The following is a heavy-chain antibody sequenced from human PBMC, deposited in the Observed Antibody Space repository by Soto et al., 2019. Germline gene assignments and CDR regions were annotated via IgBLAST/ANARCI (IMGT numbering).Heavy chain of an antibody. V-gene: IGHV5-10-1*01. CDR1: GYSFTSYW. CDR2: IGPSDSYT. D-gene: IGHD3-22*01. CDR3: ARLDYYDSSGYYNWFDP. Sequence: GESLKISCKGSGYSFTSYWISWVRQMPGKGLEWMGRIGPSDSYTNYSPSFQGHVTISADKSISTAYLQWSSLKASDTAMYYCARLDYYDSSGYYNWFDPWGQGTLVTVSS. J-gene: IGHJ5*02.